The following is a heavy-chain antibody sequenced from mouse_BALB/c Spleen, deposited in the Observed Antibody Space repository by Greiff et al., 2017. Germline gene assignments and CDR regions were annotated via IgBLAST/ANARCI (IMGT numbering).Heavy chain of an antibody. Sequence: VQLQQSGPGLVKPSQSLSLTCTVTGYSITSDYAWNLIRQFPGNKLEWMGYISYSGSTSYNPSLKSRISITRDTSKNQFFLQLNSVTTEDTATYYCAPTGGDWGQGTLVTVSA. CDR1: GYSITSDYA. CDR2: ISYSGST. J-gene: IGHJ3*01. CDR3: APTGGD. V-gene: IGHV3-2*02.